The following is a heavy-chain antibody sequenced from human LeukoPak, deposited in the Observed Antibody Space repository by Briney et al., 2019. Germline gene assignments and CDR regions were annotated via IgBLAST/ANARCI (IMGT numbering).Heavy chain of an antibody. D-gene: IGHD6-13*01. CDR3: AKGPAVSIAAVSKVPTNWFDP. CDR1: GFTFSSYA. V-gene: IGHV3-23*01. CDR2: ISGSGGST. Sequence: GGSLRLSCAASGFTFSSYAMSWVRQAPGKGLEWVSAISGSGGSTYYADSVKGRFTISRDNSKNTLYLQMNSLRAEDTAVYYCAKGPAVSIAAVSKVPTNWFDPWGQGTLVTVSS. J-gene: IGHJ5*02.